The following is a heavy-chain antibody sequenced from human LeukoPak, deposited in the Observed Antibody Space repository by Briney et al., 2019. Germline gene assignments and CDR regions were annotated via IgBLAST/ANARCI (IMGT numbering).Heavy chain of an antibody. Sequence: ASVKVSCKVSGYTLTELSMHWVRQAPGKGLEWRGGFDPEDGETIYAQKFQGRVTMTEDTSTDTAYMELSSLRSEDTAVYYCATGGHDSSGYYYSHWFDPWGQGTLVAVSS. CDR2: FDPEDGET. D-gene: IGHD3-22*01. CDR3: ATGGHDSSGYYYSHWFDP. V-gene: IGHV1-24*01. CDR1: GYTLTELS. J-gene: IGHJ5*02.